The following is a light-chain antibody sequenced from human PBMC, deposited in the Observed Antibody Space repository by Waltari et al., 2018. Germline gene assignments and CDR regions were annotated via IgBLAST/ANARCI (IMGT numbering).Light chain of an antibody. CDR1: SSNVGSNT. CDR3: ATWDANLNAL. CDR2: DNN. J-gene: IGLJ3*02. V-gene: IGLV1-44*01. Sequence: QSELTQPPSASGTPGQTVTISCSGSSSNVGSNTVTWYQQLPGTAPKLLIYDNNQRPSGVPDRFSGSKSGTSASLAISGLQSEDEAAYYCATWDANLNALFGGGTKLTVL.